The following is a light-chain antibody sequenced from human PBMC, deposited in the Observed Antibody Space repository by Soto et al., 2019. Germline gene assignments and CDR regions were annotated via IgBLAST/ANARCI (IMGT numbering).Light chain of an antibody. CDR1: QSVSSTY. J-gene: IGKJ5*01. CDR3: QQYDSSPFT. CDR2: GAF. V-gene: IGKV3-20*01. Sequence: EIVLTQSPGTLSLSPGERATLSCRASQSVSSTYLAWYQLKPGQAPRLLIYGAFRRATGIPDRFSGSGSGTEFTLTISRLEPEDFAVYYCQQYDSSPFTFGQGTRLEIK.